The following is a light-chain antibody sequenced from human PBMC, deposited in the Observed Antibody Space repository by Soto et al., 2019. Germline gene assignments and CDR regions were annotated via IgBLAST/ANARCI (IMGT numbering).Light chain of an antibody. CDR3: QSYDSSLSGVV. CDR2: GNI. V-gene: IGLV1-40*01. CDR1: SSNIGAGYD. Sequence: QSVLTQPPSVSGAPGQRVTISCTGGSSNIGAGYDVHWYQQLPVTAPKLLIYGNINRPFGVPDRFSGSKSATSASLAITGLQAGDEADYYCQSYDSSLSGVVFGGGTQLTVL. J-gene: IGLJ2*01.